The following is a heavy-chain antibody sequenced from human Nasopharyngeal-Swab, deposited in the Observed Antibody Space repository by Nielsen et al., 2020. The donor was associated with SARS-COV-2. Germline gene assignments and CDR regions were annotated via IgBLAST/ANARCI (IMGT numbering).Heavy chain of an antibody. Sequence: SETLSLTCTVSGASISSGGYFWSWIRRPAGKGLEWIGRIYSSGNANYNPSLESRVTMSLDTSRNQFSLILNSVTAADTAVYYCTRDINGYYDILTGFYRDYYYYMDVWGQGTPVTVSS. CDR2: IYSSGNA. V-gene: IGHV4-61*02. J-gene: IGHJ6*02. D-gene: IGHD3-9*01. CDR3: TRDINGYYDILTGFYRDYYYYMDV. CDR1: GASISSGGYF.